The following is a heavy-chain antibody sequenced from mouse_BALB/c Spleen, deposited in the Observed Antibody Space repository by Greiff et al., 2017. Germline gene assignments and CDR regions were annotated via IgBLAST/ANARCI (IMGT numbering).Heavy chain of an antibody. J-gene: IGHJ1*01. D-gene: IGHD2-1*01. CDR1: GYTFTSYY. CDR3: ARLEYGNYGYWYFDV. Sequence: ESGPELVKPGASVRISCKASGYTFTSYYIHWVKQRPGQGLEWIGWIYPGNVNTKYNEKFKGKATLTADKSSSTAYMQLSSLTSEDSAVYFCARLEYGNYGYWYFDVWGAGTTVTVSS. CDR2: IYPGNVNT. V-gene: IGHV1S56*01.